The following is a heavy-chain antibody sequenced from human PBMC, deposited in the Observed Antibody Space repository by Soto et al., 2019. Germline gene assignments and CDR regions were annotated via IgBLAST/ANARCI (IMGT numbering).Heavy chain of an antibody. CDR3: ARHGSGWYYYGMDV. D-gene: IGHD6-19*01. V-gene: IGHV5-51*01. Sequence: GESLKISCKGSGYSFTNYWIGWVRQMPGKGLEWMGFIYPGDSDTIYSPSFQGQVTISADKSITTAYLQWNSLKASDSAMYYCARHGSGWYYYGMDVWGQGTTVTVSS. CDR2: IYPGDSDT. J-gene: IGHJ6*02. CDR1: GYSFTNYW.